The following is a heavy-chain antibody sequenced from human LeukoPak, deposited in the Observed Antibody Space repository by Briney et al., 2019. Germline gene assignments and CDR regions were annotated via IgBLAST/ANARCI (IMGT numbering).Heavy chain of an antibody. CDR3: AKVGPWIQLWFDFDY. Sequence: GGSLRLSCAASGFTFSSYAMSWVRQAPGKGLEWVSTSGDGSTYYADSVKGRFTISRDNSKSTLYLQMNSLRAEDTAVYYCAKVGPWIQLWFDFDYWGQGTLVTVSS. CDR1: GFTFSSYA. D-gene: IGHD5-18*01. CDR2: SGDGST. J-gene: IGHJ4*02. V-gene: IGHV3-23*01.